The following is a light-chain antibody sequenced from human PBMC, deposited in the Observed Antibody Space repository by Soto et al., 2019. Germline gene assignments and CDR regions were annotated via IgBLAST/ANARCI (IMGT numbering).Light chain of an antibody. V-gene: IGKV1-9*01. CDR2: ASS. J-gene: IGKJ1*01. CDR3: QQLNFDSWP. Sequence: QLTQSPSSLSASVGDRVTITCRASPGSSTSFAWYQHKPGKPPKLLIYASSKLHSGVPSRFRGSGPGTDVSLTITSLQPEDFATYYCQQLNFDSWPFGQGTKVAV. CDR1: PGSSTS.